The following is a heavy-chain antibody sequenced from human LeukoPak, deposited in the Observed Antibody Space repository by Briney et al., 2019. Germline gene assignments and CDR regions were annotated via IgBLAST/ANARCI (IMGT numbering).Heavy chain of an antibody. Sequence: GGSLRLSCAASGFTFSTYSMNWVRQAPGRGLEWLSYITGDSITIHYADSVRGRFTISRDNAKNSLFMQMNSLRAEDTAMYYCARDLSQYYDSRGSPSFDIWGQGTMVTVSS. V-gene: IGHV3-48*01. D-gene: IGHD3-22*01. J-gene: IGHJ3*02. CDR3: ARDLSQYYDSRGSPSFDI. CDR2: ITGDSITI. CDR1: GFTFSTYS.